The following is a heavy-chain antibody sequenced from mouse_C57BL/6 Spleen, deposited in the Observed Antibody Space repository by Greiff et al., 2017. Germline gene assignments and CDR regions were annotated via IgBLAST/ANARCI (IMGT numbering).Heavy chain of an antibody. D-gene: IGHD1-1*01. CDR3: ARDYGSSYGYFDV. Sequence: EVKLVESGGGLVKPGGSLKLSCAASGFTFSDYGMHWVRQAPEKGLEWVAYISSGSSTIYYADTVKGRVTISRDNAKNTLFLQMTSLRSEDTAMYYCARDYGSSYGYFDVWGTGTTVTVSS. J-gene: IGHJ1*03. CDR1: GFTFSDYG. CDR2: ISSGSSTI. V-gene: IGHV5-17*01.